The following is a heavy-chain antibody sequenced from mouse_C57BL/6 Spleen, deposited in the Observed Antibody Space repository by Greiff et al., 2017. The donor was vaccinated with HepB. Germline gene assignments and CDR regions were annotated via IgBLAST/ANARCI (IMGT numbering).Heavy chain of an antibody. Sequence: QVQLKQPGAELVMPGASVKLSCKASGYTFTSYWMHWVKQRPGQGLEWIGEIDPSDSYTNYNQKFKGKSTLTVDKSSSTAYMQLSSLTSEDSAVYYCARAGDYDYFDYWGQGTTLTVSS. D-gene: IGHD2-4*01. CDR3: ARAGDYDYFDY. V-gene: IGHV1-69*01. CDR1: GYTFTSYW. CDR2: IDPSDSYT. J-gene: IGHJ2*01.